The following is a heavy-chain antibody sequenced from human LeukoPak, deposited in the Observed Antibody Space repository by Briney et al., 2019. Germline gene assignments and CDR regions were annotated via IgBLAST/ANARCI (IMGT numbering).Heavy chain of an antibody. V-gene: IGHV3-48*04. CDR3: ARGYYDSSGYYRPPDLFDY. D-gene: IGHD3-22*01. CDR2: ISSSGSTI. J-gene: IGHJ4*02. CDR1: GFTFISYS. Sequence: GGSLRLSCAASGFTFISYSIHWVRQAPGKGLEWVSYISSSGSTIYYADSVKGRFTISRDNAKNSLYLQMNSLRAKDTAVYYCARGYYDSSGYYRPPDLFDYWGQGTLVTVSS.